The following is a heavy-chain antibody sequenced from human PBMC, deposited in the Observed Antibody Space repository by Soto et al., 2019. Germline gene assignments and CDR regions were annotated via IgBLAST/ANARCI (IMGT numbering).Heavy chain of an antibody. D-gene: IGHD6-13*01. Sequence: EVQLVESGGGLVQPGGSLRLSCAASGFTFSSYWMSWVRQAPGKGLEWVANIKQDGSEKYYVDSVKGRFTISRDNAKNSLYLQMNSLRAEDTAVYYCARLAAAGTIVYYYYGMDVWGQGTTVTVSS. V-gene: IGHV3-7*01. CDR2: IKQDGSEK. CDR3: ARLAAAGTIVYYYYGMDV. CDR1: GFTFSSYW. J-gene: IGHJ6*02.